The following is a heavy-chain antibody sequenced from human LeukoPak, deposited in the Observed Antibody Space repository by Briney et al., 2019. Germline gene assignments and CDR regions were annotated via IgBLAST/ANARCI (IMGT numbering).Heavy chain of an antibody. CDR1: GGSFSGYY. V-gene: IGHV4-34*01. Sequence: SETLSLTCAVYGGSFSGYYWSWIRQPPGKGLEWIGEINHSGSTNYNPSLKSRVTISVDTSKNQFSLKLSSVTAADTAVYYCARVRSSGSSFHLFDYWGQGTLVTVSS. D-gene: IGHD1-26*01. CDR3: ARVRSSGSSFHLFDY. CDR2: INHSGST. J-gene: IGHJ4*02.